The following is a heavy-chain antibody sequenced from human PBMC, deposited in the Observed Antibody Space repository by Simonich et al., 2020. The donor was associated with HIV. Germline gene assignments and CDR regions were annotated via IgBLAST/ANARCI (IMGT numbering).Heavy chain of an antibody. Sequence: QVHLQQWGAGLLKPSETLSLTCAVYGGSFGCYYGGWVRQSPGKGLEWIGEINHSGHTNYNPSLKSRVTISIDTSKTQFSLKLTSVTTADTAVYYCAHLTGSDAFDIWGQGTMVTVSS. CDR2: INHSGHT. J-gene: IGHJ3*02. D-gene: IGHD2-8*02. V-gene: IGHV4-34*01. CDR1: GGSFGCYY. CDR3: AHLTGSDAFDI.